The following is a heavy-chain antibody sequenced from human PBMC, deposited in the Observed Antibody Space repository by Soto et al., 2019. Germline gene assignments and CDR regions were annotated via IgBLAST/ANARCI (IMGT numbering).Heavy chain of an antibody. Sequence: QVQLQESGPGLVKPSETLSLTCTVSGGSISSYYWSWIRQPPGKGLEWIGYIYYSGSTNYNPSLKSRVTISVDTSKNQFSLKLSSVTAADTAVYYCARDYGSYCFDYWGQGTLVTVSS. J-gene: IGHJ4*02. CDR2: IYYSGST. CDR1: GGSISSYY. V-gene: IGHV4-59*01. CDR3: ARDYGSYCFDY. D-gene: IGHD1-26*01.